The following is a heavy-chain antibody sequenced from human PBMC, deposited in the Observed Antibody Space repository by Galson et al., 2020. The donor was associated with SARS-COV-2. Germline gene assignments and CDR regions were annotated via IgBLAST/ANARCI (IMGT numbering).Heavy chain of an antibody. CDR1: ACSISRKD. CDR2: IESTGST. D-gene: IGHD3-22*01. CDR3: ARGSASSAYTSFDI. V-gene: IGHV4-4*07. Sequence: SETLSPTFTVAACSISRKDTSWTKQPAEKAREWGERIESTGSTNYNPSLKGRLTMSVDTSKNQFSLKLSSVTAADTAVYFCARGSASSAYTSFDIWGQGTMVTVSS. J-gene: IGHJ3*02.